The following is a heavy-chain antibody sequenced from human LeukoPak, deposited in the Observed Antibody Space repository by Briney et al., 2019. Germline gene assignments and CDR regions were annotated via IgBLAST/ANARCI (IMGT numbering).Heavy chain of an antibody. V-gene: IGHV1-69*13. CDR1: GYTFTGYY. CDR3: ARGGNCSITTCYAF. D-gene: IGHD2-2*01. CDR2: MIPIFGST. Sequence: ATVKVSCKASGYTFTGYYMHGVRQAPGQGLEWMGGMIPIFGSTNYAQKFQGRVTITADDSTGTAYMELSSLTSGDTAVYYCARGGNCSITTCYAFWGQGTLVTVSS. J-gene: IGHJ4*02.